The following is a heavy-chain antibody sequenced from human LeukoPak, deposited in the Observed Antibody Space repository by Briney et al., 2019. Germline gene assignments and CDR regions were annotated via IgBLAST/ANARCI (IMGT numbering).Heavy chain of an antibody. J-gene: IGHJ6*03. CDR2: IKQDGSEK. CDR3: ARDGYSSSQGYYYYMDV. Sequence: GGSLRLSCAASGFTFSSYWMSWVRQAPGKGLEWVANIKQDGSEKYYVDSVKGRFTISRDNAKNSLYLQMNSLRAEDTAVYYCARDGYSSSQGYYYYMDVWGKGTTVTVSS. CDR1: GFTFSSYW. V-gene: IGHV3-7*01. D-gene: IGHD6-13*01.